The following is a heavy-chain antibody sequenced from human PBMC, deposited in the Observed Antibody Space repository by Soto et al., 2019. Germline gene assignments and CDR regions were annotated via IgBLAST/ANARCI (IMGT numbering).Heavy chain of an antibody. D-gene: IGHD6-6*01. CDR3: AIEQLAGYYYYGMDV. CDR2: INPNSGGT. Sequence: ASMKVSCKASGYTFTGYYIHWVRQAPGQGLEWMGWINPNSGGTNYAQKFQGRVTMARDTSISTAYMELSRLRSDDTAVYYCAIEQLAGYYYYGMDVWGEGTAVTV. J-gene: IGHJ6*02. V-gene: IGHV1-2*02. CDR1: GYTFTGYY.